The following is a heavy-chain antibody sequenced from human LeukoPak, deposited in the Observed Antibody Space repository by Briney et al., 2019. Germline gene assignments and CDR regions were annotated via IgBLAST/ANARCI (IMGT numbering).Heavy chain of an antibody. D-gene: IGHD2-2*01. J-gene: IGHJ3*02. CDR1: GYTFTSYG. V-gene: IGHV1-18*01. CDR2: ISAHHGNT. Sequence: ASVKVSCKASGYTFTSYGISWVRQAPGQGLEWMGWISAHHGNTSYAQKLQDRVTMTTDTSTSTAYVELRSLRSDDTGVYYCARATLLGLPAATLGSAFDIWGQGTMVTVSS. CDR3: ARATLLGLPAATLGSAFDI.